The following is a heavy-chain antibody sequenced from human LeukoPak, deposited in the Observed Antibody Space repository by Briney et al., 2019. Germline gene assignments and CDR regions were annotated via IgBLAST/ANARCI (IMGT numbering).Heavy chain of an antibody. V-gene: IGHV4-59*01. CDR1: GSSISSYY. D-gene: IGHD2-2*01. CDR3: ARGCSSTSCWVDY. J-gene: IGHJ4*02. CDR2: IYYSGST. Sequence: SETLSLTCTVSGSSISSYYWSWIRQPPGKGLEWIGYIYYSGSTNYNPSLKSRVTISVDTSKNQFSLKLSSVTAADTAVYYCARGCSSTSCWVDYWGQGTLVTVSS.